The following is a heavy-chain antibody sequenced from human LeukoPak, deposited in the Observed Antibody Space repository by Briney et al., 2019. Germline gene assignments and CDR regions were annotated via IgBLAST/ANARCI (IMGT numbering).Heavy chain of an antibody. J-gene: IGHJ3*02. Sequence: PGGSLRLSCAASGFTFSSYGMHWVRQAPGKGLEWVAFIRYDGSNKYYADSVKGRFTISRDNSKNTLYLQMNSLRAEDTAVYYCAKVRLRSPSLSTVVTHDAFDIWGQGTMVTVSS. CDR3: AKVRLRSPSLSTVVTHDAFDI. CDR1: GFTFSSYG. V-gene: IGHV3-30*02. D-gene: IGHD4-23*01. CDR2: IRYDGSNK.